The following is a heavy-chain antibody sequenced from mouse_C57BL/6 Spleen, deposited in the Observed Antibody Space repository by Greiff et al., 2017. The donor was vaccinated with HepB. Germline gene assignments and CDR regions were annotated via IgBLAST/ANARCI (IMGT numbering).Heavy chain of an antibody. CDR1: GSSFSRSW. D-gene: IGHD4-1*01. Sequence: QVQLQHSGAALVKPGASVKISCKASGSSFSRSWMNWVKQRPGKGLEWIGQISPGDGDTNYNGKFKGKATLTADKSSSPAYMQLSSLTSEDSAVYFGAREGLGGYDAMDYWGQGTSVTVSS. V-gene: IGHV1-80*01. J-gene: IGHJ4*01. CDR3: AREGLGGYDAMDY. CDR2: ISPGDGDT.